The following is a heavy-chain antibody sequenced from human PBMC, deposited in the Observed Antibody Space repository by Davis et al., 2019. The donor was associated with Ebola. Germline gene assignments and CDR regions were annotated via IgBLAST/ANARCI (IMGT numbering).Heavy chain of an antibody. Sequence: GESLKISCAASGFTFSSYWMHWVRQAPGKGLVWVSRINSDGSSTSYADSVKGRFTISRDNAKNTLYLQMNSLRAEDTAVYYCAKFRGYSGYLYYYYGMDVWGQGTTVTVSS. D-gene: IGHD5-12*01. J-gene: IGHJ6*02. CDR3: AKFRGYSGYLYYYYGMDV. V-gene: IGHV3-74*01. CDR2: INSDGSST. CDR1: GFTFSSYW.